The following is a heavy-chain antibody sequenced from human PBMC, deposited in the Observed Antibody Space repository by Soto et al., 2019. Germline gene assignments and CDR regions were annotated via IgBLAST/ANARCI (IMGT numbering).Heavy chain of an antibody. V-gene: IGHV3-48*02. CDR2: ISSSSSTI. D-gene: IGHD3-10*01. J-gene: IGHJ6*02. CDR3: ARDRASPYYYGSGSYYYYGMDV. Sequence: EVQLVESGGGLVQPGGSLRLSCAASGFTFSSYSMNWVRQAPGKGLEWVSYISSSSSTIYYADSVKGRFTIYRDNAKNSLYLQMNSLRDEDTAVYYCARDRASPYYYGSGSYYYYGMDVWGQGTTVTVSS. CDR1: GFTFSSYS.